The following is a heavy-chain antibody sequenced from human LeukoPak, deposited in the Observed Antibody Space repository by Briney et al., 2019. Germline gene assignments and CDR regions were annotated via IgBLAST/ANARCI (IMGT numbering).Heavy chain of an antibody. D-gene: IGHD1-1*01. Sequence: GGSLRLSCAASGFTLRSYEMNWVRQAPGKGLEWVSYISSGGTTIYYADSVKGRFTISRDNAKNSLYLQMNSLRAEDTAIYYRARIAGGTSGSFFDYWGQGTLVTVSS. CDR3: ARIAGGTSGSFFDY. CDR1: GFTLRSYE. V-gene: IGHV3-48*03. J-gene: IGHJ4*02. CDR2: ISSGGTTI.